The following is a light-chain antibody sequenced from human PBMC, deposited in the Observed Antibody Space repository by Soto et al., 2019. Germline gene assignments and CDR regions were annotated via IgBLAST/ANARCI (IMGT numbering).Light chain of an antibody. CDR1: QSISSY. CDR2: AAS. J-gene: IGKJ1*01. Sequence: DIQITQSPSSLSASVGDRVTITCRASQSISSYLNWYQQKPGKAPKLLIYAASSLQSGVPSRFSGSGSGTDFTLTISSLQPEDFATYYCQQSYSTSRFGQGTKVDIK. V-gene: IGKV1-39*01. CDR3: QQSYSTSR.